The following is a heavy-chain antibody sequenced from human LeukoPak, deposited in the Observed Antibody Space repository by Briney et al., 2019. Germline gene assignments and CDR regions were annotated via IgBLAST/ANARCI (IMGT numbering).Heavy chain of an antibody. CDR1: GFTFSSYA. D-gene: IGHD3-22*01. Sequence: GGSLRLSCAASGFTFSSYAMSWVRQAPGKGLEWVSAISGSGGSTYYADSVKGRFTISRDNSKNTLYLQMNSLRAEDTAVYYCARDDPYYDSVWGLGYWGQGTLVTVSS. J-gene: IGHJ4*02. CDR3: ARDDPYYDSVWGLGY. CDR2: ISGSGGST. V-gene: IGHV3-23*01.